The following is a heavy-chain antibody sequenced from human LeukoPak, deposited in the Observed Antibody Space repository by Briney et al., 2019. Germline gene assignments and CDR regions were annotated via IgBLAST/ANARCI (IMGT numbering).Heavy chain of an antibody. CDR1: GGSISSGGYY. V-gene: IGHV4-31*03. Sequence: SETLSLTCTVSGGSISSGGYYWSWIRQHPGKGLEWIGYIYYSGSTYYNPSLKSRLTISVDTSKNQFSLTLSSVTAADTAVYHCARLHCSSTSCFSAFDYWGQGTLVTVSS. CDR2: IYYSGST. J-gene: IGHJ4*02. CDR3: ARLHCSSTSCFSAFDY. D-gene: IGHD2-2*01.